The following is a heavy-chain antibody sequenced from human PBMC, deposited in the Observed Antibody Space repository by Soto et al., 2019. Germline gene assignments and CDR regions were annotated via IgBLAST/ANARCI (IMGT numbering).Heavy chain of an antibody. CDR3: ARDGQWLPPGAFDI. V-gene: IGHV4-30-4*01. CDR2: IYNSGIT. Sequence: SETLSLTCTVSGGSISSGDYSWSWVRQSPGKGLEWIGHIYNSGITYYNPSLKSRVVISIDTSRNQFSLRLNSLTAADRAVYYCARDGQWLPPGAFDIWGQGTMVTVSS. CDR1: GGSISSGDYS. D-gene: IGHD6-19*01. J-gene: IGHJ3*02.